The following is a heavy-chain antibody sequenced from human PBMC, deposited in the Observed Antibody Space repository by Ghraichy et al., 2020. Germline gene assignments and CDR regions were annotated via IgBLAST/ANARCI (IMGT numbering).Heavy chain of an antibody. CDR1: GFTFSDST. Sequence: LSLTCAASGFTFSDSTIHWVRQASGKGLEWVGRIRSKANSYATSYAASVKGRFTISRDDSKNTAYLQMNSLKTEDTAVYYCTSPGYSSGWYYWGQGTLVTVSS. CDR3: TSPGYSSGWYY. J-gene: IGHJ4*02. D-gene: IGHD6-19*01. CDR2: IRSKANSYAT. V-gene: IGHV3-73*01.